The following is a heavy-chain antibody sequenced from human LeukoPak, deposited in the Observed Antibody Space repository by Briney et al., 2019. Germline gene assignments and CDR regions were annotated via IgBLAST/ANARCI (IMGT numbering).Heavy chain of an antibody. CDR2: IYTSGTT. D-gene: IGHD3-9*01. Sequence: KPSQTLSLTCTVPGVSIRSGSYYRGWIRQPAGKGLEWIVRIYTSGTTNYNPSLKTQFPISVSTSKSQFSLKLSTVTAADAAVYYCAREVSDCDILTDWIDYWGQGALVSVSS. J-gene: IGHJ4*02. CDR1: GVSIRSGSYY. V-gene: IGHV4-61*02. CDR3: AREVSDCDILTDWIDY.